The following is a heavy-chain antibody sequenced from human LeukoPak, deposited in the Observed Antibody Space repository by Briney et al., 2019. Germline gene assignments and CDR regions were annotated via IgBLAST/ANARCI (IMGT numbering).Heavy chain of an antibody. Sequence: ASVKVSCKASGYTFTSYGISWARQAPGQGLEWMGWISAYNGNTNYAQKLQGRVTMTTDTSTSTAYMELRSLRSDDTAVYYCAREQPYYDILTGYTPYYYYGMDVWGQGTTVTVSS. CDR1: GYTFTSYG. CDR2: ISAYNGNT. CDR3: AREQPYYDILTGYTPYYYYGMDV. J-gene: IGHJ6*02. V-gene: IGHV1-18*01. D-gene: IGHD3-9*01.